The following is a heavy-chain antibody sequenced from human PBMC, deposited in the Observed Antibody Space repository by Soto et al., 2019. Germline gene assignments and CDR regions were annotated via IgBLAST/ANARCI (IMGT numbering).Heavy chain of an antibody. CDR1: GGSFSGYQ. J-gene: IGHJ6*03. Sequence: QVQLQQWGAGLLKPSETLSHTCAVYGGSFSGYQWTWIRQTPEMGLEWIGEINDSGNINYNPSLKSRVTILVDTAKKQISLRLSSVTAADTAVYYCARGLILWFGELSRRGGYYYYMDVWGKGTTVTVSS. CDR3: ARGLILWFGELSRRGGYYYYMDV. CDR2: INDSGNI. V-gene: IGHV4-34*02. D-gene: IGHD3-10*01.